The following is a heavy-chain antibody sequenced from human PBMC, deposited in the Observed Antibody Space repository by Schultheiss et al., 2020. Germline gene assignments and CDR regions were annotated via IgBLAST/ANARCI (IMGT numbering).Heavy chain of an antibody. CDR1: GFTFSSYS. V-gene: IGHV3-30*03. CDR3: AREDGDQAYGMDV. Sequence: GGSLRLSCAASGFTFSSYSMNWVRQAPGKGLEWVAVISYDGSNKYYADSVKGRFTISRDNSKNTLYLQMNSLRAEDTAVYYCAREDGDQAYGMDVWGQGTTVTVSS. D-gene: IGHD4-17*01. CDR2: ISYDGSNK. J-gene: IGHJ6*02.